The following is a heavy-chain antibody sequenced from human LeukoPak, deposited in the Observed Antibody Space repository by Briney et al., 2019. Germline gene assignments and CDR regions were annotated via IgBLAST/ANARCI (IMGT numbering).Heavy chain of an antibody. CDR1: GFTFSSHS. Sequence: GGSLRLSCAASGFTFSSHSMNWVRQAPGKGLEWVSSISSSSSYIYYADSVKGRFTISRDNAKNSLYLQMNSLRAEDTAVYYCARFLSEDSNFDYWGQGTLVTVSS. D-gene: IGHD1-14*01. CDR3: ARFLSEDSNFDY. J-gene: IGHJ4*02. CDR2: ISSSSSYI. V-gene: IGHV3-21*01.